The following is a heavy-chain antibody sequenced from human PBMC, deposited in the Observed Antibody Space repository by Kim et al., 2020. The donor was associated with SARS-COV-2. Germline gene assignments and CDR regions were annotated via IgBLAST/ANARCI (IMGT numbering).Heavy chain of an antibody. D-gene: IGHD2-2*02. J-gene: IGHJ6*02. V-gene: IGHV3-23*01. Sequence: VKGRFTISRDNSKNPLYLQMNSLRAEDTAVYYCAKSQYPARGYYYYGMDVWGQGTTVTVSS. CDR3: AKSQYPARGYYYYGMDV.